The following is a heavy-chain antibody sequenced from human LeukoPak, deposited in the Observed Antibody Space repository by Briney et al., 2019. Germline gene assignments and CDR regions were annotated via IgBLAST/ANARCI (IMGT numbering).Heavy chain of an antibody. CDR1: GYTFTSYG. CDR3: ARDWGCSSTSCSVEGIYYYYMDV. D-gene: IGHD2-2*01. J-gene: IGHJ6*03. CDR2: ISAYNGNT. Sequence: GASVKVSCKASGYTFTSYGISWVRQAPGQGLEWMGWISAYNGNTNYAQKLQSRVTMTTDTSTSTAYMELRSLRSDDTAVYYCARDWGCSSTSCSVEGIYYYYMDVWGKGTTVTVSS. V-gene: IGHV1-18*01.